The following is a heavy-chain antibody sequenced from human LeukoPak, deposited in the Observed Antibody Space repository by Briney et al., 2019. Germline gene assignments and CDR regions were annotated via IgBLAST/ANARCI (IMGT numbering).Heavy chain of an antibody. CDR1: GFTFNNFA. Sequence: GGSLRLSCAASGFTFNNFAMNWVRQAPGKGLEWVSAITGTGSTHYADSVRGRFTISRDISTAILFLQMNSLRGEDTALYYCAKSTVTTTAAYDIWGRGTVVTISS. CDR3: AKSTVTTTAAYDI. J-gene: IGHJ3*02. D-gene: IGHD4-17*01. V-gene: IGHV3-23*01. CDR2: ITGTGST.